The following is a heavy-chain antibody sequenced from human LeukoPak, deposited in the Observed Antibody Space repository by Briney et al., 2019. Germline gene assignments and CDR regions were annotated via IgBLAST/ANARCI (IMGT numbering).Heavy chain of an antibody. V-gene: IGHV3-23*01. CDR2: ISGSGGGT. CDR1: GFTFSSYA. D-gene: IGHD3-22*01. J-gene: IGHJ4*02. CDR3: AKYETSGYYYSTFDY. Sequence: GGSLRLSCAASGFTFSSYAMSWVRQAPGKGLEWVSAISGSGGGTYYADSVKGRFTISRDNSKNTLYLQMNSLRAEDTAVYYCAKYETSGYYYSTFDYWGQGTLVTVSS.